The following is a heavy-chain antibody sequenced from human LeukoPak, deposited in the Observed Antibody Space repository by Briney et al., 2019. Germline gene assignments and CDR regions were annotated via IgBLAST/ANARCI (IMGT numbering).Heavy chain of an antibody. CDR3: VREGAQTSFDS. CDR1: GGSISSGGYY. D-gene: IGHD3-16*01. V-gene: IGHV4-30-2*01. CDR2: IYHSGST. J-gene: IGHJ4*02. Sequence: SQTLSLTCTVSGGSISSGGYYWSWIRQPPGKGLEWIGYIYHSGSTYYNPSLKSRVTISVDRSKNQFSLKLSSVTAADTAVYYCVREGAQTSFDSWGQGALVAVSS.